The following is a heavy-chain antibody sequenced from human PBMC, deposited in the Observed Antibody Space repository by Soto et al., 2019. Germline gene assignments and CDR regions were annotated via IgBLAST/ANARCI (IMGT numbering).Heavy chain of an antibody. J-gene: IGHJ4*02. CDR1: GGTFSSYA. CDR3: AREQDYYGSSGYYYGAPFDY. D-gene: IGHD3-22*01. Sequence: SVKVSCKASGGTFSSYAISWVRQAPGQGLEWMGGIIPIFGTANYAQKFQGRVTITADESTSTAYMELSSLRSEDTAVYYCAREQDYYGSSGYYYGAPFDYWGQGTLVTVSS. CDR2: IIPIFGTA. V-gene: IGHV1-69*13.